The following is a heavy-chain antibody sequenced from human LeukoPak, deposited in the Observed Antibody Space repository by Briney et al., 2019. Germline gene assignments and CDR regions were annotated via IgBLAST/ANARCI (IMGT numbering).Heavy chain of an antibody. V-gene: IGHV5-51*01. J-gene: IGHJ6*03. CDR2: IYPGDSDT. Sequence: GESLKISCKGSGYSFTSYWIGWVRQMPGKGLEWMGIIYPGDSDTRYSPSFQGQVTISADKSISTAYLQWSSLKVSDTAMYYCARTSNYYYYYMDVWGKGTTVTVSS. CDR1: GYSFTSYW. CDR3: ARTSNYYYYYMDV. D-gene: IGHD2/OR15-2a*01.